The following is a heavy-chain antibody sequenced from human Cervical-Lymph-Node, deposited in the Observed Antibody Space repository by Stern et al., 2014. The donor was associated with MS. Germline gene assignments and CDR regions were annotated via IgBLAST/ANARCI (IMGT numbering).Heavy chain of an antibody. D-gene: IGHD6-13*01. Sequence: QVQLHESCPGVAKPSQTLSLTCTFSGGSISTDGYYWTWIRQHPGKGLEWIGYIYYSGSTYYNPSLKSRVTMSLDTSKNQFSLNLSSVTAADTAIYYCARDDRGSSWYRFDFWGQGTLVTVSS. CDR2: IYYSGST. CDR1: GGSISTDGYY. J-gene: IGHJ4*02. CDR3: ARDDRGSSWYRFDF. V-gene: IGHV4-31*03.